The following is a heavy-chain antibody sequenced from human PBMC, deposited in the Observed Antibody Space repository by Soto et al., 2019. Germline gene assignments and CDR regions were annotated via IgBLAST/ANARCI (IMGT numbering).Heavy chain of an antibody. V-gene: IGHV4-34*01. D-gene: IGHD6-6*01. CDR1: GGSFSGYY. Sequence: SETLSLTCAVYGGSFSGYYWSWIRQPPGKGLEWIGEINHSGSTNYNPSLKSRVTISVDTSKNQFSLKLSSVTAADTAVYYCARVGAARPKHFDYWGQGTLVTVSS. CDR3: ARVGAARPKHFDY. CDR2: INHSGST. J-gene: IGHJ4*02.